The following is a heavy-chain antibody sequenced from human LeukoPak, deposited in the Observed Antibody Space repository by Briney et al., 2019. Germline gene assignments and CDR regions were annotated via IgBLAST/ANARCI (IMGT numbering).Heavy chain of an antibody. V-gene: IGHV1-69*13. CDR1: GGTFSSYA. CDR2: IIPIFGTA. D-gene: IGHD5-18*01. CDR3: ARARGANLSRGYSYGGHDY. J-gene: IGHJ4*02. Sequence: SVKVSCKASGGTFSSYAISWVRQAPGQGLEWMGGIIPIFGTANYAQKFQGRVTITADESTSTAYMELSSLRSEDTAVYYCARARGANLSRGYSYGGHDYWGQGTLVTVSS.